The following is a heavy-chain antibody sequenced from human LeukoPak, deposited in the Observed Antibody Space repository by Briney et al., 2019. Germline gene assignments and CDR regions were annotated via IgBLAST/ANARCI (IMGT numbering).Heavy chain of an antibody. CDR3: ARGHSGVGSYHMDV. CDR1: GYTFSSYD. Sequence: GAAVMVSCKASGYTFSSYDINWVRQAPGQGLEWMGWMNPNSGNTGHAQRFQGRVTMTRTTSTSTAYMELTSLTSNDTAVYFCARGHSGVGSYHMDVWGKGTTVTISS. D-gene: IGHD3-10*01. CDR2: MNPNSGNT. V-gene: IGHV1-8*01. J-gene: IGHJ6*03.